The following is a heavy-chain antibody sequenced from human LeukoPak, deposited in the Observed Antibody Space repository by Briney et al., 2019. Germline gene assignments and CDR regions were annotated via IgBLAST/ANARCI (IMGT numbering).Heavy chain of an antibody. V-gene: IGHV3-23*01. J-gene: IGHJ4*02. CDR3: ARLPAGQGSFDY. CDR2: ISGSGGST. Sequence: GGTLRLSCAASGFTFSSYAMGWVRQAPGKGLEWVSAISGSGGSTYYADSVKGRFTISRDNSKNTLYLQMNSLRAEDTAVYYCARLPAGQGSFDYWGQGTLVTVSS. D-gene: IGHD4-11*01. CDR1: GFTFSSYA.